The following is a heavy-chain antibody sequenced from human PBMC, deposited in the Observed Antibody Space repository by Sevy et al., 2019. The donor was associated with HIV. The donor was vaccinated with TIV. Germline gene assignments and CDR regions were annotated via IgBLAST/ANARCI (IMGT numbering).Heavy chain of an antibody. Sequence: GGYLRLSCAASGFTFSSYSMNWVRQAPGKGLEWVSYISSSSSTIYYADSVKGRFTISRDNAKNSLYLQMNSLRAEDTAVYYCARAPGDIVVVVAATPDNWFDPWGQGTLVSVSS. J-gene: IGHJ5*02. CDR3: ARAPGDIVVVVAATPDNWFDP. D-gene: IGHD2-15*01. CDR1: GFTFSSYS. V-gene: IGHV3-48*01. CDR2: ISSSSSTI.